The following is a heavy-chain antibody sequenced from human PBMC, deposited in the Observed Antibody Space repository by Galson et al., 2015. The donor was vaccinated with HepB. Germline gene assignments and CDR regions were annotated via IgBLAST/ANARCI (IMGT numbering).Heavy chain of an antibody. V-gene: IGHV1-24*01. CDR3: ATGLGGSSWGFDP. CDR2: FDHEDGKI. D-gene: IGHD2-15*01. Sequence: SVKVSCKVSGYTLTELSMHWVRQAPGKGLEWMGGFDHEDGKIIYAQKFQGRVTMTEDTSTDTAYMELTSLRSEDTAVYYRATGLGGSSWGFDPWGQGTLVTVSS. CDR1: GYTLTELS. J-gene: IGHJ5*02.